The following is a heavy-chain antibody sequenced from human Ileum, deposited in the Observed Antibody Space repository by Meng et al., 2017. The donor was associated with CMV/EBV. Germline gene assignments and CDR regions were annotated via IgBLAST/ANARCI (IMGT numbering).Heavy chain of an antibody. CDR2: ISGSGGST. J-gene: IGHJ4*02. Sequence: GGSLKISCAASGFTFSSYAMSWVRQAPGKGLEWVSAISGSGGSTYYADSVKGRFTISRDNSKNTLYLQMNSLRAEDTAVYYCARRYFGYFDYWGQGTLVTVSS. V-gene: IGHV3-23*01. CDR1: GFTFSSYA. D-gene: IGHD2/OR15-2a*01. CDR3: ARRYFGYFDY.